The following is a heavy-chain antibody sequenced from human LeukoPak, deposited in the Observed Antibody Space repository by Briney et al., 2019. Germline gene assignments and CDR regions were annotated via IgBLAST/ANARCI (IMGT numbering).Heavy chain of an antibody. V-gene: IGHV3-15*01. D-gene: IGHD4-17*01. J-gene: IGHJ4*02. CDR1: GFTFSSYA. CDR3: TTDYGEKFIFDY. CDR2: IKSKTDGGTT. Sequence: GGSLRLSCAASGFTFSSYAMGWVRQALGKGLEWVGRIKSKTDGGTTDYAAPVKGRFTISRDDSKNTLYLQMNSLETEDTAVYYCTTDYGEKFIFDYWGQGTLVTVSS.